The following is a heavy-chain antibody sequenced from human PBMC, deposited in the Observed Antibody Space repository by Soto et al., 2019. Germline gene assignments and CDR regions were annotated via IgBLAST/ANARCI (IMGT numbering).Heavy chain of an antibody. Sequence: QVQLVQSGGEVKKPGASVKVSCKASGYTFTNYGISWVRQAPGQGLEWMGWINVYNGNTKSAQKVQGRVTMTTDTATSTAYMELRSRRSDDTAVYYCARGVGSGSYHTQYNWFDPWGQGTLVTVSS. CDR3: ARGVGSGSYHTQYNWFDP. CDR1: GYTFTNYG. D-gene: IGHD3-10*01. J-gene: IGHJ5*02. V-gene: IGHV1-18*01. CDR2: INVYNGNT.